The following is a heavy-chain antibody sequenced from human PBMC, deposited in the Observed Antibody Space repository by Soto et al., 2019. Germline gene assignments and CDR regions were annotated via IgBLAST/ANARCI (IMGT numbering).Heavy chain of an antibody. Sequence: ASVKVSCKASGYTFTSYGISRVRQAPGQGLEWMGWISAYNGNTNYAQKLQGRVTMTTDTSTSTAYMELRSLRSDDTAVYYCARPVYGDYAFDIWGQGTMVTVSS. V-gene: IGHV1-18*01. J-gene: IGHJ3*02. CDR3: ARPVYGDYAFDI. CDR2: ISAYNGNT. CDR1: GYTFTSYG. D-gene: IGHD4-17*01.